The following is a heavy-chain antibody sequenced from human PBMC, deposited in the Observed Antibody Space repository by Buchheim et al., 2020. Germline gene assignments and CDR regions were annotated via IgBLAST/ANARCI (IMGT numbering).Heavy chain of an antibody. D-gene: IGHD3/OR15-3a*01. CDR1: GGSFSGYY. J-gene: IGHJ6*03. CDR2: INHSGST. Sequence: QVQLQQWGAGLLKPSETLSLTCAVYGGSFSGYYCSWIRQPPGKGLEWIGEINHSGSTNYNPSLKSRVTISVDTSKNQFSLKLSSVTAADTAVYYCARGPPRDFYYYYYYMDVWGKGTT. CDR3: ARGPPRDFYYYYYYMDV. V-gene: IGHV4-34*01.